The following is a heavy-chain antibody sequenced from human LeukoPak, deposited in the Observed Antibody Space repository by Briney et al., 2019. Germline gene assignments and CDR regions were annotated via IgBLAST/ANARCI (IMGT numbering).Heavy chain of an antibody. CDR2: IYPGDSDT. J-gene: IGHJ4*02. CDR1: GYSFSNYW. V-gene: IGHV5-51*01. Sequence: GESLNISCEGSGYSFSNYWLGWVRQLPGKGREWMGIIYPGDSDTRYSPSFQGQVTISADKSISTAYLQWSSLKASDTAMYYCARVDYYDRSGYFDYWGQGTQVTVSS. D-gene: IGHD3-22*01. CDR3: ARVDYYDRSGYFDY.